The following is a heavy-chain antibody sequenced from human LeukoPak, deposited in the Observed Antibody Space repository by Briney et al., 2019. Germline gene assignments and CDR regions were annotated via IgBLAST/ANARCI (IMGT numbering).Heavy chain of an antibody. V-gene: IGHV3-74*01. Sequence: PGGSLRLSCAASGFTFSGFWMHWVRQAPGKGLVWVSCISFDGSDATYADSVKGRFTISRDNSQGSLYLQMNSLRSDDTAVYYCARTKKWELTYFDYWGLGTLVTVSS. CDR3: ARTKKWELTYFDY. CDR1: GFTFSGFW. CDR2: ISFDGSDA. D-gene: IGHD1-26*01. J-gene: IGHJ4*02.